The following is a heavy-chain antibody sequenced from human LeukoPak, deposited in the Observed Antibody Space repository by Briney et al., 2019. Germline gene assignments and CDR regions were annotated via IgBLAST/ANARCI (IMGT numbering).Heavy chain of an antibody. CDR2: IDTSGST. D-gene: IGHD3-3*01. J-gene: IGHJ5*02. CDR1: GGSLSSGSYY. V-gene: IGHV4-61*02. CDR3: ERGPYYDFWRGAMWFDP. Sequence: SETLCVTCTDSGGSLSSGSYYWGCARHPAGKGLESIGRIDTSGSTNYNPSLKRRATISVDTSKNQFPLKISSSPAAPPPVHSCERGPYYDFWRGAMWFDPWGQGALVTVSS.